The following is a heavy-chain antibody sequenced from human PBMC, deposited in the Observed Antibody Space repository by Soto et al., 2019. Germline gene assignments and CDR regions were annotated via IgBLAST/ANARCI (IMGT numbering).Heavy chain of an antibody. Sequence: PSETLSLTCTVSGGSISSGDYYWSWIRQPPGKGLEWIGYIYYSGSTYYNPSLKSRVTISVDTSKNQFSLKLSSVTAADTAAYYCARGTGYYYYYMDVWGKGTTVTVSS. CDR1: GGSISSGDYY. V-gene: IGHV4-30-4*01. D-gene: IGHD3-10*01. J-gene: IGHJ6*03. CDR3: ARGTGYYYYYMDV. CDR2: IYYSGST.